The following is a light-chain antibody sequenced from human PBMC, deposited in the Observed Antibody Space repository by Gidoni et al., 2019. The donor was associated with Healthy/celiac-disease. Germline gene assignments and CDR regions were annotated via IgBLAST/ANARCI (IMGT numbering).Light chain of an antibody. CDR1: QSVSSSY. CDR3: QQYGSSLIT. CDR2: GAS. J-gene: IGKJ4*01. Sequence: EIVLTQYPGTLSLSPGERATLSCRASQSVSSSYLAWYQQKPGQAPRLLIYGASSRATGIPDRFSGSGSGTDFTLTISRLEPEDFAVYYCQQYGSSLITFGGGTKVEIK. V-gene: IGKV3-20*01.